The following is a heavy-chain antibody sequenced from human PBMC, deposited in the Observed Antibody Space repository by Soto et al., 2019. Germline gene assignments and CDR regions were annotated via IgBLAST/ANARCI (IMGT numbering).Heavy chain of an antibody. Sequence: QVQLQQWGAGLLKPSETLSLTCAVYGGSFSGYYWSWIRQPPGKGLEWIGEINHSGSTNYNPSLKSRVTIAGDTSKNQFSLKLSSVTAADTAVYYCARRGAYYGSGSYFLPPYNWFDPWGQGTLVTVSS. CDR1: GGSFSGYY. J-gene: IGHJ5*02. CDR2: INHSGST. V-gene: IGHV4-34*01. CDR3: ARRGAYYGSGSYFLPPYNWFDP. D-gene: IGHD3-10*01.